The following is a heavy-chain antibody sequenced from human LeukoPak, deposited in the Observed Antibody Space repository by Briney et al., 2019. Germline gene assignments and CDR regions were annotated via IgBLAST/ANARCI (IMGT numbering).Heavy chain of an antibody. V-gene: IGHV1-18*01. Sequence: ASVKVSCKASGYTFTSYGISWVRQAPGQGLEWMGWISAYNGNTNYAQKLQGRVTMTTDTSTSTAYMELRSLRSDDTAVYYCVYYDSSGYYADYWGQGTLVTVSS. D-gene: IGHD3-22*01. CDR3: VYYDSSGYYADY. CDR2: ISAYNGNT. J-gene: IGHJ4*02. CDR1: GYTFTSYG.